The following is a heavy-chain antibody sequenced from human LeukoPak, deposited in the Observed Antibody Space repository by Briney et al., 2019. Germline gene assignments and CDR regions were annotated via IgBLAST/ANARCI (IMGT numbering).Heavy chain of an antibody. CDR3: AGHDLYCSSISCYGDWFDP. CDR2: IYYTGST. D-gene: IGHD2-2*01. CDR1: GGSISSSSYS. V-gene: IGHV4-39*01. J-gene: IGHJ5*02. Sequence: SETLSLTCTVSGGSISSSSYSWGWIRQPPGKGLEWIGSIYYTGSTYYNPSLKSRVTISVDTSKNQFSLKLSSVTAADTAVYYCAGHDLYCSSISCYGDWFDPWGQGTLVTVSS.